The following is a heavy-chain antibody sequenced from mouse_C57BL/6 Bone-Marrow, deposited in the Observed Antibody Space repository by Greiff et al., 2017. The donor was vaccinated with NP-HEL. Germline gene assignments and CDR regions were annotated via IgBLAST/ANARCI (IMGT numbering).Heavy chain of an antibody. CDR3: AGDSSGYGDFDY. V-gene: IGHV12-3*01. D-gene: IGHD3-2*02. J-gene: IGHJ2*01. CDR2: ITHSGET. CDR1: GFPITSGYY. Sequence: VQGVESGPGLVKPSQSLFLTCSITGFPITSGYYWIWLRQSPGKPLEWMGYITHSGETFYNPSLQSPISITRETSKNQFFLQLNSVTTEDTAMYYCAGDSSGYGDFDYWGQGTTLTVSS.